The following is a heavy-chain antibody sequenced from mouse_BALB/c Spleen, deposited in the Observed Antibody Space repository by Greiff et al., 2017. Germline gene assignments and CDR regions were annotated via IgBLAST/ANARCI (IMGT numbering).Heavy chain of an antibody. CDR3: TNPGTPY. J-gene: IGHJ2*01. Sequence: QVQLQQSGAELVKPGASVKLSCKASGYTFTSYYMYWVKQRPGQGLEWIREINPSNGGTNFNEKFKSKATLTVDKSSSTAYMQLSSLTSEDSAVYYCTNPGTPYWGQGTTLTVSS. V-gene: IGHV1S81*02. D-gene: IGHD4-1*01. CDR1: GYTFTSYY. CDR2: INPSNGGT.